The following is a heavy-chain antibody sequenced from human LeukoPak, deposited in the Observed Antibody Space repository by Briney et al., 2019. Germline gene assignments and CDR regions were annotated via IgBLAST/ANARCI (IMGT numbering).Heavy chain of an antibody. CDR2: INPSGGST. D-gene: IGHD3-22*01. V-gene: IGHV1-46*01. CDR1: GYTFTSYY. J-gene: IGHJ3*02. Sequence: ASVTVSCKASGYTFTSYYMHWVRQAPGQGLEWMGIINPSGGSTSYAQKLQGRVTMTRDTSTSTVYMELSSLRSEDTAVYYCARDYYDSSGIPQDAFDIWGQGTMVTVSS. CDR3: ARDYYDSSGIPQDAFDI.